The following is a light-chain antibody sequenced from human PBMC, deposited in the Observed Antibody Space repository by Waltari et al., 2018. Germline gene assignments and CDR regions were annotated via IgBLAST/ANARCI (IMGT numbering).Light chain of an antibody. CDR3: QQYFSTPYN. CDR2: WAS. J-gene: IGKJ2*01. Sequence: DIVMTQSPDSLAVSLGERATINCKSSRSIFYSPNKNNYLAWYQHKPGQPPKLLIYWASTRQSGVPDRISGSGSGTDFTLTIRSLQAEDVAVYYCQQYFSTPYNFGQGTKLEIK. V-gene: IGKV4-1*01. CDR1: RSIFYSPNKNNY.